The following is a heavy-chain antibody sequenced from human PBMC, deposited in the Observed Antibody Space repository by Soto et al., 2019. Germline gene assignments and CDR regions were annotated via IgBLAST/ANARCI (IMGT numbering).Heavy chain of an antibody. V-gene: IGHV4-34*01. CDR1: GGSFSGYY. J-gene: IGHJ6*01. Sequence: SETLSLTCAVYGGSFSGYYWNWIRQPPGKGLEWIGEINHSGSTNYNPSLKSRVTISVDTSKNQFSLKLRSVSAADTAVYYCARDGPLHPSYHYYGMDVWGQGITVTAPQ. CDR3: ARDGPLHPSYHYYGMDV. CDR2: INHSGST. D-gene: IGHD2-15*01.